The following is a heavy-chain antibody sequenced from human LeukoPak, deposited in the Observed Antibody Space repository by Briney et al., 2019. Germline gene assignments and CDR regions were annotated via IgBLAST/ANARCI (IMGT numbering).Heavy chain of an antibody. D-gene: IGHD3-3*01. CDR2: IRNKVNSYTT. CDR1: GFIFKKYW. J-gene: IGHJ6*03. CDR3: ARDLGIGATDSYYYMDV. Sequence: PGESLRLSCAASGFIFKKYWMNWVRQAPGKGLEWVGRIRNKVNSYTTEYAASVKGRFTISRDDSKNSVFLHMNSLKTEDTAVYYCARDLGIGATDSYYYMDVWGEGTTVTVSS. V-gene: IGHV3-72*01.